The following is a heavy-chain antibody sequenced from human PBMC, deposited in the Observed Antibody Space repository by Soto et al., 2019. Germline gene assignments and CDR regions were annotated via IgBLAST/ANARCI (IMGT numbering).Heavy chain of an antibody. D-gene: IGHD3-10*01. Sequence: QVQLQESGPGLVQPSGTLSLTCAVSSGSISSTNWWTWVRQPPGKGLEWIGEIYHSGSTNYNPSLKSRVTMSVDKSKNQFSLNLNSVTAADTAVYFCASGGTGNFDPWGQGTLVTVSS. V-gene: IGHV4-4*02. CDR1: SGSISSTNW. CDR2: IYHSGST. CDR3: ASGGTGNFDP. J-gene: IGHJ5*02.